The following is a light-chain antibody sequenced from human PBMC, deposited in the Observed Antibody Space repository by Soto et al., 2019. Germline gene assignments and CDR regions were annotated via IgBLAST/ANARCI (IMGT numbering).Light chain of an antibody. CDR3: QQYDSLPLT. CDR2: DAS. CDR1: QDISIY. V-gene: IGKV1-33*01. J-gene: IGKJ3*01. Sequence: DIQMTQSPSSLSASVGDRVTITCQARQDISIYLNWYQQKPGKAPKLLIYDASNLETGVPSRFGGSGSGTDFTFTISSLQPEDIATYYCQQYDSLPLTFGPGTKLDIK.